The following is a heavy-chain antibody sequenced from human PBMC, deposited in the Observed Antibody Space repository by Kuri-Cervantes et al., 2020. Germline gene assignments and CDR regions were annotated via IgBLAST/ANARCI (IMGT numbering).Heavy chain of an antibody. CDR3: ARARIYGDYVFDY. CDR1: GFNLDDYA. V-gene: IGHV3-9*01. D-gene: IGHD4-17*01. CDR2: ISWNSGNI. Sequence: SLKISCAASGFNLDDYAMHWVRQAPGKGLEWVSGISWNSGNIGYADSVKGRFTISRDNAKNSLYLQMNSLRAEDTAVYYCARARIYGDYVFDYWGQGTLVTVSS. J-gene: IGHJ4*02.